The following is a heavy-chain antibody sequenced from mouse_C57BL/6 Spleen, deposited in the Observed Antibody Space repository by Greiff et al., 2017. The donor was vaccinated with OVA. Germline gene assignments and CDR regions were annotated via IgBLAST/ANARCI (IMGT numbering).Heavy chain of an antibody. CDR2: IDPSDSET. CDR3: ARRYYGSSLGFDY. V-gene: IGHV1-52*01. CDR1: GYTFTSYW. J-gene: IGHJ2*01. D-gene: IGHD1-1*01. Sequence: QVQLQQPGAELVRPGSSVKLSCKASGYTFTSYWMHWVKQRPIQGLEWIGNIDPSDSETHYNQKFKDKATLTVDKSSSTAYMQLSSLTSEDSAVYYGARRYYGSSLGFDYWGQGTTLTVSS.